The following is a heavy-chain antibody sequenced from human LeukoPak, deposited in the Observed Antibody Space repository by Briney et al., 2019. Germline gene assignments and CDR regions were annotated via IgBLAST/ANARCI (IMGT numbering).Heavy chain of an antibody. V-gene: IGHV3-33*01. J-gene: IGHJ4*02. CDR2: IWSDGSNK. Sequence: GGSLRLPCAASGFSFRRYAMHWVRQAPGKGLEWVAVIWSDGSNKFYADSVKDRFTISRDNSQNTLYLEMNSLRVEDTAFYYCARDVSYGPDSWGQGTLVTVSS. CDR3: ARDVSYGPDS. CDR1: GFSFRRYA. D-gene: IGHD3-16*01.